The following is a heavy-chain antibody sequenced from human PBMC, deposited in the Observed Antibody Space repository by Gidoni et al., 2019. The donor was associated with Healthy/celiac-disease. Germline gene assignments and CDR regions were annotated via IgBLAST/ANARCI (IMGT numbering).Heavy chain of an antibody. CDR3: ARQLRVVRGIIAGWFDP. CDR1: GVSISSSSYY. V-gene: IGHV4-39*01. D-gene: IGHD3-10*01. CDR2: IYYSGST. J-gene: IGHJ5*02. Sequence: QLQLQESGPGLVKPSETLSLTCTVSGVSISSSSYYWGWIRQPPGKGLEWIGSIYYSGSTYYNPSLKSRVTISVDTSKNQFSLKLSSVTAADTAVYYCARQLRVVRGIIAGWFDPWGQGTLVTVSS.